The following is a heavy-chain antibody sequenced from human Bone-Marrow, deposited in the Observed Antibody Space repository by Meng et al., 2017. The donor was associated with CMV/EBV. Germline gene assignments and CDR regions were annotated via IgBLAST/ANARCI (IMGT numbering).Heavy chain of an antibody. CDR1: GFTVSSNY. CDR3: ASSLH. Sequence: GESLKISCTASGFTVSSNYMSWVRQAPGKGLEWVSVIYSGGSTYYADSVKGRFTISRANSKNTLYLQMNSLRAEDTAVYYCASSLHWGQGTLVTVSP. CDR2: IYSGGST. V-gene: IGHV3-53*01. J-gene: IGHJ4*02.